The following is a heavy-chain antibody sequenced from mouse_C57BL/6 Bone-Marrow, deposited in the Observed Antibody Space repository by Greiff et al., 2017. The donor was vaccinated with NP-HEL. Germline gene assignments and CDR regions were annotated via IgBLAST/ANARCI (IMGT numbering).Heavy chain of an antibody. CDR1: GYTFTDYY. J-gene: IGHJ4*01. D-gene: IGHD2-4*01. Sequence: EVQLQQSGPELVKPGASVKISCKASGYTFTDYYMNWVKQSHGKSLEWIGDINPNNGGNSYNQKFKGKATLTVDKSSSTAYMELRSLTSEDSAVFDGARATYYEYDGAMDIWGQGNSDTVS. V-gene: IGHV1-26*01. CDR2: INPNNGGN. CDR3: ARATYYEYDGAMDI.